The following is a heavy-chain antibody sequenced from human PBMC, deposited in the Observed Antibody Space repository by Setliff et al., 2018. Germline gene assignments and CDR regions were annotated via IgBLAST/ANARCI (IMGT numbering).Heavy chain of an antibody. CDR2: INAGSGNT. D-gene: IGHD6-13*01. CDR1: GYTFNSYA. J-gene: IGHJ3*02. CDR3: ASAAAADAFGI. Sequence: ASVKVSCKASGYTFNSYAMHWVRQAPGQGLEWMGWINAGSGNTKYSQKFQDRVTITRDTSATTAYMELSSLRSEDTAVYFCASAAAADAFGIWGLGTLVT. V-gene: IGHV1-3*01.